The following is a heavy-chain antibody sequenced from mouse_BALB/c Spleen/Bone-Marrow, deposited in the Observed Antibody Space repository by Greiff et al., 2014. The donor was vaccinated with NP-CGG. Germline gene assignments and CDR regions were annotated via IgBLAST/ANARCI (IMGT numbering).Heavy chain of an antibody. V-gene: IGHV1-14*01. CDR3: VRDVYYDYGEDALDY. Sequence: LQESGPELIKPGASVKMSCKASGYTFTSYVIHWVKQKPGQGLKWIGYINPYNDGTKYNEKFKGKATLTSDKSSSTAYMDPSSLPSSDSAVYYCVRDVYYDYGEDALDYWGQGTSVTVSS. CDR1: GYTFTSYV. J-gene: IGHJ4*01. D-gene: IGHD2-4*01. CDR2: INPYNDGT.